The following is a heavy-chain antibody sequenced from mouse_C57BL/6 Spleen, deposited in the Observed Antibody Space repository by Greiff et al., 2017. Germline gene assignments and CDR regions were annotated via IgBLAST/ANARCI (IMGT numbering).Heavy chain of an antibody. CDR1: GFTFSSYA. J-gene: IGHJ4*01. CDR3: ARDYDTVYYAMDY. CDR2: ISDGGSYT. D-gene: IGHD2-4*01. V-gene: IGHV5-4*03. Sequence: DVKLVESGGGLVKPGGSLKLSCAASGFTFSSYAMSWVRQTPEKRLEWVATISDGGSYTYYPDNVKGRFTISRDNAKNNLYLHMSHLKSEDTAMYYCARDYDTVYYAMDYWGQGTSVTVSS.